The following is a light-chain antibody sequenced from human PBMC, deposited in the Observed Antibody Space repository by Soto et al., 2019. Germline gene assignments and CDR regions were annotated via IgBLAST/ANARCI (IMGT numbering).Light chain of an antibody. CDR3: SSYTSSSTV. CDR1: SSDVGGYNY. V-gene: IGLV2-14*01. Sequence: QSALTQPASVSGSPGQSITISCTGTSSDVGGYNYVSWYQQHPGKAPKLMIYDVSNRPSGVSNRFSGSKSGNTASLTISGLHAEDAADYYCSSYTSSSTVFGTGTKLTVL. J-gene: IGLJ1*01. CDR2: DVS.